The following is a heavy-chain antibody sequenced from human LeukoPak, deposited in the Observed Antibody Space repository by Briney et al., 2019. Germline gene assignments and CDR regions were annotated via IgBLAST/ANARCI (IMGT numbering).Heavy chain of an antibody. CDR3: ARERYGDYGTDY. CDR2: ISSISTSI. D-gene: IGHD4-17*01. Sequence: PGGSLRLSCATSGFTFNTYSMNWVRQAPGKGLEWVSYISSISTSIYYSDSVKGRFTISRDNAKNSLYLQMNSLRAEDTAVYYCARERYGDYGTDYWGQGTLVTVSS. CDR1: GFTFNTYS. V-gene: IGHV3-48*04. J-gene: IGHJ4*02.